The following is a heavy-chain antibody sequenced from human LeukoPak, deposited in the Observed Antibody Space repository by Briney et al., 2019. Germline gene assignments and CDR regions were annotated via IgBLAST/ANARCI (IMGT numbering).Heavy chain of an antibody. CDR1: GFTFKNYA. J-gene: IGHJ4*02. D-gene: IGHD3-9*01. CDR3: ARGHYDVLAASYKWTPDY. V-gene: IGHV3-9*01. Sequence: GRSLRLSCAASGFTFKNYAMHWVRQAPGKGLEWVSSISWNSGNVDYADSVKGRFTLSRDNAKNSLSLQLNSLRVEDTAVYYCARGHYDVLAASYKWTPDYWGQGTLVTVSS. CDR2: ISWNSGNV.